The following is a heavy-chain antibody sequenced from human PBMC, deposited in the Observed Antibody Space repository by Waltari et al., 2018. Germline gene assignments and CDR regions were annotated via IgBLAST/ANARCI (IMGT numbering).Heavy chain of an antibody. CDR2: LYPGDSDT. V-gene: IGHV5-51*03. Sequence: EVQLVQSGAEVKKPGEALKIYCKGPGYSFTSCWIGWVRQMPGKGLELMGILYPGDSDTRYSPSFQGQVTISADKSISTAYLQWSSLKASDTAMYYCATGLRRYYFDYWGQGTLVTVSS. J-gene: IGHJ4*02. CDR1: GYSFTSCW. CDR3: ATGLRRYYFDY. D-gene: IGHD4-17*01.